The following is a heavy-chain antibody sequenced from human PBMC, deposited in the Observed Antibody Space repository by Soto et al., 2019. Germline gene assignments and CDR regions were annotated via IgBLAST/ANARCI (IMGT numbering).Heavy chain of an antibody. Sequence: PSQTLSLTCAISGDSVSTNSAAWNWIRQSPSRGLEWLGRTYYRSKWYHDYAVSVKSRITINPDTSKNQFSLQLNSVTPEDTAVYYCAREARDGYNLWYYFDSWGQGTLVTVSS. D-gene: IGHD5-12*01. CDR3: AREARDGYNLWYYFDS. J-gene: IGHJ4*02. V-gene: IGHV6-1*01. CDR1: GDSVSTNSAA. CDR2: TYYRSKWYH.